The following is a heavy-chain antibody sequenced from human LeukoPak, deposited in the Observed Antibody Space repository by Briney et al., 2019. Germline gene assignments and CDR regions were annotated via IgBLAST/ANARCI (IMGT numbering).Heavy chain of an antibody. Sequence: QPGGSLRLSCAASGLIFDDYAMHWVRQLPGKGLEWVPVITTHGGSTFYADSVKGRFTISRDNSKNSLSLQMNSLRTEDTALYYCAILFGSETSDLDHWGQGTLVIVSS. D-gene: IGHD3-10*01. CDR3: AILFGSETSDLDH. CDR2: ITTHGGST. CDR1: GLIFDDYA. J-gene: IGHJ4*02. V-gene: IGHV3-43*02.